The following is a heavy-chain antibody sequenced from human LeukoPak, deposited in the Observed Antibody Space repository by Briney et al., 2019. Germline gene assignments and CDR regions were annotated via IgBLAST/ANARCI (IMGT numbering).Heavy chain of an antibody. V-gene: IGHV3-48*03. Sequence: HGGSLRLSCAASGFTFSSYEMNWVRQAPGKGLEWVLYISSNGSNIYYADSVKGRFTISRDNAKHSLYLQMNSLRAEDTAVYYCAGGRQRRDFWSLGYFDYWGQGTLVTVSS. CDR1: GFTFSSYE. D-gene: IGHD3-3*01. CDR3: AGGRQRRDFWSLGYFDY. J-gene: IGHJ4*02. CDR2: ISSNGSNI.